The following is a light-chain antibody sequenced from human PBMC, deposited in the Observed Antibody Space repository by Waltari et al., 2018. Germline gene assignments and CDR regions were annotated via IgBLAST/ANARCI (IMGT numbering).Light chain of an antibody. CDR2: LNSDGSH. J-gene: IGLJ2*01. Sequence: QLVLTQSPSASASLRASVKLTCTLRSGHSSYAIAWHQQQPEKGPRYLMKLNSDGSHSKGDGIPDRFSGSSSGAERYLTISSLQSEDEADYYCQTWGTGIQGVFGGGTKLTVL. CDR3: QTWGTGIQGV. CDR1: SGHSSYA. V-gene: IGLV4-69*01.